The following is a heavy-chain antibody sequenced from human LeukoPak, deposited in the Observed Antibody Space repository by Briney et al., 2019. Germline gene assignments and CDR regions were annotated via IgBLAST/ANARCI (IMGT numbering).Heavy chain of an antibody. D-gene: IGHD3/OR15-3a*01. CDR3: ARGTGRKEYYFDY. Sequence: GASVKVSCKASGYTFTGYYMHWVRQAPGQGLERMGWINPNSGGTNYAQKFQGRVTMTRDTSISTAYMELSRLRSDDTAVYYCARGTGRKEYYFDYWGQGTLVTVSS. J-gene: IGHJ4*02. V-gene: IGHV1-2*02. CDR1: GYTFTGYY. CDR2: INPNSGGT.